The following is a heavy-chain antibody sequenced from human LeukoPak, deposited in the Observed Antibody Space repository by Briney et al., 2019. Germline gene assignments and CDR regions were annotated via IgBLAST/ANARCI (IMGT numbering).Heavy chain of an antibody. CDR1: GYSISSGYY. J-gene: IGHJ5*02. Sequence: SETLSLTCTVSGYSISSGYYWGWIRQPPGKGLEWIGSIYHSGSTYYNPSLKSRVTISVDTSKNQFSLKLSSVTAADTAVYYCARTPRSTRLFDPWGQGTLVTVSS. V-gene: IGHV4-38-2*02. CDR3: ARTPRSTRLFDP. CDR2: IYHSGST.